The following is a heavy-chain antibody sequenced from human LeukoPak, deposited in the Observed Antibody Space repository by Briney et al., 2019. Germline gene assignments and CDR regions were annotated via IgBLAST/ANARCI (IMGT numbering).Heavy chain of an antibody. V-gene: IGHV1-18*01. D-gene: IGHD3-10*01. CDR1: GYSSTNYG. J-gene: IGHJ4*02. Sequence: ASVKVSCKASGYSSTNYGISWVRQAPGQGLEWMGWIHIYRGNTNYAQKLQGRVTMTTDTSTSTAYMELRSLRSDDTAVYYCAKSMYYYGSGSQSPFDYWGQGTLVTVSS. CDR2: IHIYRGNT. CDR3: AKSMYYYGSGSQSPFDY.